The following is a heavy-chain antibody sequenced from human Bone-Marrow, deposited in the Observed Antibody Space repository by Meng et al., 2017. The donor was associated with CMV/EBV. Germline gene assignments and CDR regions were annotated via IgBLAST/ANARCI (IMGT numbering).Heavy chain of an antibody. J-gene: IGHJ3*02. D-gene: IGHD2/OR15-2a*01. Sequence: GGSLRLSCAASGFTFSSYGMHWVHQAPGKGLIWVSRINTDGSTTNYAGSVKGSFTISRDNAKITLYLQMNSLRAEDTAVYYCAKAFNRTRDAFDIWGQGTMVTVSS. CDR2: INTDGSTT. V-gene: IGHV3-74*01. CDR3: AKAFNRTRDAFDI. CDR1: GFTFSSYG.